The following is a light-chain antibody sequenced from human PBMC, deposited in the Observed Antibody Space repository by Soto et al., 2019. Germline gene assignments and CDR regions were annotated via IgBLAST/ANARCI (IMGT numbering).Light chain of an antibody. Sequence: EFVLTQSPGTLSLSPGERATLSCRASQSVSSSYLAWYQQKPGQAPRILIYGASTRATGVPDRFSGRGSGTDVTLTIIRLEPEDFAAYYCQQYGSSPPLTFGGGTKVEIK. J-gene: IGKJ4*01. CDR2: GAS. CDR3: QQYGSSPPLT. CDR1: QSVSSSY. V-gene: IGKV3-20*01.